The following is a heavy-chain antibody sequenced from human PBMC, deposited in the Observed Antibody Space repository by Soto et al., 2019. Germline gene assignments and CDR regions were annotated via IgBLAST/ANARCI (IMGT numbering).Heavy chain of an antibody. D-gene: IGHD6-19*01. CDR1: GESISSYF. CDR2: VHTSGST. CDR3: AREKALASTGWLDA. Sequence: SETLSVTCAVSGESISSYFWSWIRQPAGKGLKWIGRVHTSGSTTYNPSLKSRVTMSVDTSKSQFSLKLTSVTAADTAVYYCAREKALASTGWLDAQGQIPLVTLSS. V-gene: IGHV4-4*07. J-gene: IGHJ5*02.